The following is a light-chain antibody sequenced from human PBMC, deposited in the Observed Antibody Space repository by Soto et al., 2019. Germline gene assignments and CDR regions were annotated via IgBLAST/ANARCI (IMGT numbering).Light chain of an antibody. CDR3: QVWDSAVDHHNYV. CDR1: KIGSKS. Sequence: SYALTQPPSVSWAPGQTARIPCVGNKIGSKSVHWYHQKPGQAPVLVVYHDSDRPSGIPERFSGSNSENTATLTISRVEAGDEADYYCQVWDSAVDHHNYVFGAGTKVTVL. J-gene: IGLJ1*01. CDR2: HDS. V-gene: IGLV3-21*02.